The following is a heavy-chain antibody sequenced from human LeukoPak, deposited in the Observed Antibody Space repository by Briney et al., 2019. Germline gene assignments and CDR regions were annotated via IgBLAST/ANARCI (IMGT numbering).Heavy chain of an antibody. Sequence: SETLSLTCTVSGGSISSSSYYWGWIRQPPGKGLEWIGSIYYSGSTYYNPSLKSRVTISVDTSKNQCSLKLSSVTAADTAVYYCARQYYDISAGAFDIWGQGTMVTVSS. CDR2: IYYSGST. D-gene: IGHD3-9*01. V-gene: IGHV4-39*01. CDR1: GGSISSSSYY. J-gene: IGHJ3*02. CDR3: ARQYYDISAGAFDI.